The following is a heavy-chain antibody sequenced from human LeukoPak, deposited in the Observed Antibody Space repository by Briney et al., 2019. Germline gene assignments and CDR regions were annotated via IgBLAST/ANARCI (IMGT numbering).Heavy chain of an antibody. D-gene: IGHD2-2*01. J-gene: IGHJ5*02. V-gene: IGHV4-31*03. Sequence: KTSQTLSLTCTISGGSISSGGYYWSWIRQHPGKGLEWIGYIYYSGSTYYNPSLKSRVTISVDTSKNQLSLKLSSVTAADTAVYYCARGTSVVPAAMYWFDPWGQGTLVTVSS. CDR1: GGSISSGGYY. CDR3: ARGTSVVPAAMYWFDP. CDR2: IYYSGST.